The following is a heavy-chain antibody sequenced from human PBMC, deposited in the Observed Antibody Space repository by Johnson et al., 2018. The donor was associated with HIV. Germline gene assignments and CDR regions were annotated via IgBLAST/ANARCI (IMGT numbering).Heavy chain of an antibody. D-gene: IGHD2-8*01. CDR2: IRYDGSNK. Sequence: QLVESGGGVVRPGGSLRLSCAASGFTFDDYGMSWVRQAPGKGLEWVAFIRYDGSNKYYADSVKGRFTISRDNSKNTLYLQMNSLKTEDTAVYYCTTARTYFWGQGTMVTVSS. CDR3: TTARTYF. V-gene: IGHV3-30*02. CDR1: GFTFDDYG. J-gene: IGHJ3*01.